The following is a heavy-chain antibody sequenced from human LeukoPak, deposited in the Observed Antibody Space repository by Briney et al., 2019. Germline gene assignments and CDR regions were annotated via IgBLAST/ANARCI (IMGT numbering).Heavy chain of an antibody. D-gene: IGHD3-3*01. V-gene: IGHV5-51*01. CDR2: IYPGDSDT. J-gene: IGHJ6*02. Sequence: GESLKISCKGSGYTFTSYWIAWVRQMPGKGLEWMGIIYPGDSDTRYSPAFQGQVTISADKSISTAYLQWSSLEASDTAMYYCARRYDWWSGYYHPYGMDVWGQGTTVTVSS. CDR3: ARRYDWWSGYYHPYGMDV. CDR1: GYTFTSYW.